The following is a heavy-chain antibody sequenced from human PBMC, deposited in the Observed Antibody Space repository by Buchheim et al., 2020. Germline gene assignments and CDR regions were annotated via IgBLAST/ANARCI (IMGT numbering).Heavy chain of an antibody. Sequence: QVQLVESGGGVVQPGRSLRLSCAASGFTFSSYAMHWVRQAPGKGLEWVAVISYDGSNKYYVDSVKGRFTISRDNSKNTLYLQMNSLRAEDTAVYYCARDVGGRVGDYWGQGTL. CDR1: GFTFSSYA. D-gene: IGHD2-15*01. CDR2: ISYDGSNK. CDR3: ARDVGGRVGDY. V-gene: IGHV3-30-3*01. J-gene: IGHJ4*02.